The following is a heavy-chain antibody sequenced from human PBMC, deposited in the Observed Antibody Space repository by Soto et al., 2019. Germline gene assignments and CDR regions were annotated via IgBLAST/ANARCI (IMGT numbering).Heavy chain of an antibody. V-gene: IGHV3-64D*06. CDR1: GFTFSSYA. J-gene: IGHJ5*02. CDR2: ISINGGST. Sequence: PGGSLRLSCAASGFTFSSYAMHWVRQAPGKGLEYVSSISINGGSTHYADSVKGRFTISRDNSRNTQYLQMSSLRADDTAVYYCVKGEFYSDSSAYSPFDPWGQGTLLTVSS. D-gene: IGHD3-22*01. CDR3: VKGEFYSDSSAYSPFDP.